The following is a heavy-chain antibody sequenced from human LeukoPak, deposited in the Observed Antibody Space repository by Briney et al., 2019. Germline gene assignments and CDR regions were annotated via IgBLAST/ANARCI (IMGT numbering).Heavy chain of an antibody. CDR3: ATTENSSGWFGY. V-gene: IGHV4-59*08. CDR1: GFTFSSCA. D-gene: IGHD6-19*01. Sequence: SGGSLRLSCAASGFTFSSCAMTWVRQPPGKGLEWIGYIYYSGSTNYNPSLKSRVTMSVDTSKNQFSLKLSSVTAADTAVYYCATTENSSGWFGYWGQGTLVTVSS. J-gene: IGHJ4*02. CDR2: IYYSGST.